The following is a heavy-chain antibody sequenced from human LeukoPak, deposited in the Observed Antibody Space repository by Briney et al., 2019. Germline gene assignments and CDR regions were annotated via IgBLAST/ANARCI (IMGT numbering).Heavy chain of an antibody. D-gene: IGHD1-26*01. J-gene: IGHJ5*02. CDR2: INHSGST. CDR1: GGSFSGYY. Sequence: SETLSLTCAVYGGSFSGYYWSWIRQPPGKGLEWIGEINHSGSTNYDPSLKSRVTISVDTPKNQFSLKLSSVTAADTAVYYCAREYPKGGSYRFDPWGQGTLVTVSS. CDR3: AREYPKGGSYRFDP. V-gene: IGHV4-34*01.